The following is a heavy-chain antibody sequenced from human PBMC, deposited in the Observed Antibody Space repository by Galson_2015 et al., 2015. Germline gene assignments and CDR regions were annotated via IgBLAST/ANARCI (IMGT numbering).Heavy chain of an antibody. J-gene: IGHJ4*02. Sequence: SLRLSCAASGFTVSSNYMSWVRQAPGKGLEWVSVIYSGGSTYYADSVKGRFTISRDNSKNTLYLQMNSLRAEDTAVYYCARASPYCGGDCYLNWGQGTLVTVSS. CDR1: GFTVSSNY. CDR2: IYSGGST. D-gene: IGHD2-21*02. CDR3: ARASPYCGGDCYLN. V-gene: IGHV3-53*01.